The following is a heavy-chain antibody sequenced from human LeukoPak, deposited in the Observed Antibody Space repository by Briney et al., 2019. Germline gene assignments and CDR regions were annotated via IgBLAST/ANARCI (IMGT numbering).Heavy chain of an antibody. D-gene: IGHD4-17*01. Sequence: PSETLSLTCTVSGGSISSYYWSWIRQPPGKGLEWIGYIYYSGSTNYNPSLKSRVTISVDTSKNQFSLKLSSVTAADTAVYYRARLRVATTVTTGYYYYGMDVWGQGTTVTVSS. J-gene: IGHJ6*02. CDR1: GGSISSYY. CDR2: IYYSGST. CDR3: ARLRVATTVTTGYYYYGMDV. V-gene: IGHV4-59*08.